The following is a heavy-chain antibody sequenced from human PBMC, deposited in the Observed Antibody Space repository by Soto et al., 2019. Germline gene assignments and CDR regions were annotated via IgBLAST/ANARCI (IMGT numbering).Heavy chain of an antibody. V-gene: IGHV1-69*12. CDR1: GGTFSSYA. Sequence: QVQLVQSGAEVKKPGSSVKVSCKASGGTFSSYAISWVRQAPGQGLEWMGGIIPIFGTANYAQKFQGRVTITADESTSTAYIEQSRLRTDDTPVNYCARDHYGDYIRATNYYSGMVVWGQGNTVTVFS. CDR2: IIPIFGTA. J-gene: IGHJ6*02. CDR3: ARDHYGDYIRATNYYSGMVV. D-gene: IGHD4-17*01.